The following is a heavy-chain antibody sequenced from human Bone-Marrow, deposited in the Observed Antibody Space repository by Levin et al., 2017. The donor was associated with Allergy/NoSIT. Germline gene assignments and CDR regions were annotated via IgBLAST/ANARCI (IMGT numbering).Heavy chain of an antibody. J-gene: IGHJ4*02. Sequence: PGGSLRLSCAASGFTFTNAWMSWVRQAPGKGLEWVGRIKSKTDGGTTDYAAPVKGRFTISRDDSKNTLDLHMNSLETEDTAVYYCTTHVRESSIDYWGQGTLLTVSS. CDR2: IKSKTDGGTT. CDR3: TTHVRESSIDY. CDR1: GFTFTNAW. D-gene: IGHD3-10*02. V-gene: IGHV3-15*01.